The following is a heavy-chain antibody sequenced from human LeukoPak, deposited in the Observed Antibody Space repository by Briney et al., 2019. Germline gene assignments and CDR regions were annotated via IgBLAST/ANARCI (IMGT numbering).Heavy chain of an antibody. CDR1: GYTLTGYY. CDR3: ARDRSPVLLWFGEFTSLDAFDI. V-gene: IGHV1-2*02. J-gene: IGHJ3*02. Sequence: ASVKVSCKASGYTLTGYYMHWVRQAPGQGLEWMGWINPNSGGTNYAQKFQGRVAMTRDTSISTAYMELSRLRSDDTAVYYCARDRSPVLLWFGEFTSLDAFDIWGQGTMVTVSS. CDR2: INPNSGGT. D-gene: IGHD3-10*01.